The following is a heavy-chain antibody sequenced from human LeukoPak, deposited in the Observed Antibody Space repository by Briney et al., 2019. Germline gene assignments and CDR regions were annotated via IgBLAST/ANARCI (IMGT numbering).Heavy chain of an antibody. CDR1: GFTVSSNY. J-gene: IGHJ5*02. V-gene: IGHV3-66*02. D-gene: IGHD3-10*01. CDR3: ARQKGSSWFDP. CDR2: IYSGGST. Sequence: GGSLRLSCAASGFTVSSNYISWVRQAPGKGLEWVSVIYSGGSTYYADSVKGRFTISRDNSKNTLYLQMNSLRAEDTAVYYCARQKGSSWFDPWGQGTLVRVFS.